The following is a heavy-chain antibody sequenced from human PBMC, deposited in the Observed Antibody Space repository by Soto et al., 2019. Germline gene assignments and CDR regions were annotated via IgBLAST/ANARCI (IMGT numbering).Heavy chain of an antibody. Sequence: PGESLKISCKGSGYSFTTNWIGWVRQMPGKGLEWMGAIYPGNSETKYSPSFQAQVTISADKSIRTAYLQWSSLKASDTAMYFCARGYCSGGSCYYYYGLDVWGQGTTVTVSS. D-gene: IGHD2-15*01. V-gene: IGHV5-51*01. J-gene: IGHJ6*02. CDR1: GYSFTTNW. CDR2: IYPGNSET. CDR3: ARGYCSGGSCYYYYGLDV.